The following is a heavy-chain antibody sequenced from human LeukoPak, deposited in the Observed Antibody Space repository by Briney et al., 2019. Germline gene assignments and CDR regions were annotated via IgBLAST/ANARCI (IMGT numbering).Heavy chain of an antibody. D-gene: IGHD5-12*01. CDR2: INPSGGST. J-gene: IGHJ6*02. Sequence: ASVKVSCKASGYTFTSYYMHWVRQAPGQGLEWMGIINPSGGSTSYAQKFQGRVTMTRDTSTSTVYMELSSLRPEDTAVYYCAKTIGGSDTWYYYGMDVWGQGTTVTVSS. V-gene: IGHV1-46*01. CDR1: GYTFTSYY. CDR3: AKTIGGSDTWYYYGMDV.